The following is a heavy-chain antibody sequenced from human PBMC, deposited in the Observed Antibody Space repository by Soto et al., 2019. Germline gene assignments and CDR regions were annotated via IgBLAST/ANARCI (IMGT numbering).Heavy chain of an antibody. Sequence: EVQLLGSGESVVQPGGSLRVSCAASGFTFSDYAMNWVRQAPGKGLEWVAGISGSGRSMYYADSLKGRFTISRDNSRDMLFLHMNGLRAEDTAIYYCARRGGNNDLWTGYEGIVMVRGFLDVWGQGTTVSVSS. D-gene: IGHD3-3*01. CDR1: GFTFSDYA. CDR3: ARRGGNNDLWTGYEGIVMVRGFLDV. V-gene: IGHV3-23*01. CDR2: ISGSGRSM. J-gene: IGHJ6*02.